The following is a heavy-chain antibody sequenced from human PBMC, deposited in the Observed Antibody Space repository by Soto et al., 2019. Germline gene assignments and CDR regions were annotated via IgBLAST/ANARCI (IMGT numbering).Heavy chain of an antibody. CDR1: GFTFSSYA. CDR2: IWDDGSNK. J-gene: IGHJ3*02. D-gene: IGHD6-19*01. V-gene: IGHV3-33*01. CDR3: ARDRGLAPFEI. Sequence: QVQLVESGGGVVQPGRSLRLSCAASGFTFSSYAMHWVRQAPGKGLEWVAVIWDDGSNKKHADSVKGRFTISRDNSKNTLYLQMNSLRAEDTAVYFCARDRGLAPFEIWGQGTVVTVSS.